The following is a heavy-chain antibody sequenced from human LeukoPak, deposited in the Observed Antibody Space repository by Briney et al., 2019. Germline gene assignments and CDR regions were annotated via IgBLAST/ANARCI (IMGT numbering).Heavy chain of an antibody. J-gene: IGHJ3*02. CDR3: ARDLGARYCSSTSCPGADI. D-gene: IGHD2-2*01. CDR2: IIPIFGTA. V-gene: IGHV1-69*05. CDR1: GGTFSSYA. Sequence: GASVKVSCKASGGTFSSYAISWVRQAPGQGLEWMGGIIPIFGTANYAQKFQGRVTITTDESTSTAYMELSSLRSEDTAVYYCARDLGARYCSSTSCPGADIWGQGTMVTVSS.